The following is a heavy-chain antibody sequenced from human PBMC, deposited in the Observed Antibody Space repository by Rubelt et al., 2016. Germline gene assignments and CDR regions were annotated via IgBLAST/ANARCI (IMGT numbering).Heavy chain of an antibody. Sequence: TIYYADSVKGRFTISRDNAKNSLYLQMNSLRAEDTAVYYCARVGATRDYWGQGTLVTVSS. CDR2: TI. V-gene: IGHV3-48*03. CDR3: ARVGATRDY. J-gene: IGHJ4*02. D-gene: IGHD3-16*01.